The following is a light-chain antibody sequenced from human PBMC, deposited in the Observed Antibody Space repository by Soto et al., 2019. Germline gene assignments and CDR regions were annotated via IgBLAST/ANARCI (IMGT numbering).Light chain of an antibody. CDR1: GSDVGNYNY. Sequence: SVLTQPRSVSGSPGQSVTISCTGTGSDVGNYNYVSWYQQHPGKAPNLMIYDVTKRPSGVPDRISGSKSGNTASLTISGLQAEDEADYYCCSYAGRYTYVFGTGTKVTVL. V-gene: IGLV2-11*01. CDR2: DVT. J-gene: IGLJ1*01. CDR3: CSYAGRYTYV.